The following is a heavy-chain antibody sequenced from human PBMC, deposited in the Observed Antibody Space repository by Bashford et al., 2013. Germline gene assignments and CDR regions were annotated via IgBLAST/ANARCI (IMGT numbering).Heavy chain of an antibody. CDR2: XNPNSGDT. J-gene: IGHJ3*02. D-gene: IGHD3-10*01. Sequence: SVKVSARLLDTPHRLLYALVRQAPGQGLEWMGWXNPNSGDTNSIQKFRGRVTMTGDTSIKTVYMELSSLRSDDTAMYYCARNFGAGSHAFDIWGQGTMVTVSS. CDR1: DTPHRLL. V-gene: IGHV1-2*02. CDR3: ARNFGAGSHAFDI.